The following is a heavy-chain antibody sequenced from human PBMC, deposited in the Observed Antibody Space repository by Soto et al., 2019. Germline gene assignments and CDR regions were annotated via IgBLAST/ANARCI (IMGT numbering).Heavy chain of an antibody. Sequence: QLQLQESGSGLVKPSQTLSLTCAVSGGSISSGGYSWSWIRQPPGKGLEWIGYIYHSGSTYYNPSLKSRVTISVDRSKNQFSLKLSSVTAADTAVYYCARVRGLETTVTTYDAFDIWGQGTMVTVSS. D-gene: IGHD4-17*01. CDR2: IYHSGST. CDR1: GGSISSGGYS. V-gene: IGHV4-30-2*01. CDR3: ARVRGLETTVTTYDAFDI. J-gene: IGHJ3*02.